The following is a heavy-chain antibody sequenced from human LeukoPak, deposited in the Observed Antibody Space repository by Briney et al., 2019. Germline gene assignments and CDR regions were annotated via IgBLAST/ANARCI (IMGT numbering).Heavy chain of an antibody. CDR3: ARDPRWELNPNLDY. CDR1: GFTFSSCS. J-gene: IGHJ4*02. CDR2: ISSSSSYI. Sequence: GGSLRLSCAASGFTFSSCSMNWVRQAPGKGLEWVSSISSSSSYIYYADSVKGRFTISRDNAKNSLYLQMNSLRAEDTAVYYCARDPRWELNPNLDYWGQGTLVTVSS. V-gene: IGHV3-21*01. D-gene: IGHD1-26*01.